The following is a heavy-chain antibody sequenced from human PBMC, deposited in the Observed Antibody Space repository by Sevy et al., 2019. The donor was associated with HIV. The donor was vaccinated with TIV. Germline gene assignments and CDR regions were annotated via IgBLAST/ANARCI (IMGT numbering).Heavy chain of an antibody. CDR2: ISYDGSNK. CDR3: AREGAVAAAFDI. D-gene: IGHD6-19*01. J-gene: IGHJ3*02. Sequence: GESLKISCAASGFTFSSYAMHWVRQAPGKGLEWVAVISYDGSNKYYADCVKGRFTISRDNSKNTLYLQMNSLRAEDTAVYYCAREGAVAAAFDIWGQGTMVTVSS. CDR1: GFTFSSYA. V-gene: IGHV3-30-3*01.